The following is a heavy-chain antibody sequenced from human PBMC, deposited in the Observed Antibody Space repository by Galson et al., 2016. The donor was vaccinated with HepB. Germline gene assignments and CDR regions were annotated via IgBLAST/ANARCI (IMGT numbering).Heavy chain of an antibody. CDR1: GFKFSDFG. CDR2: IWYDGSDK. V-gene: IGHV3-33*01. J-gene: IGHJ6*02. Sequence: SLRLSCAASGFKFSDFGMHWVRQAPGKGLEWVAHIWYDGSDKYYVDSVKGRFTVTRDNSKNTLYFEMNSLRAEDTDVYYCARDRAGDRSSCSGLDVWGQGTTVTLSS. D-gene: IGHD7-27*01. CDR3: ARDRAGDRSSCSGLDV.